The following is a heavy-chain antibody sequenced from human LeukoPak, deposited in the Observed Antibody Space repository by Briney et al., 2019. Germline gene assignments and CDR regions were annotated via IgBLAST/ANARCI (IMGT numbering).Heavy chain of an antibody. J-gene: IGHJ4*02. CDR3: ARVGTVTSFDY. CDR1: GYTLTELS. D-gene: IGHD4-11*01. V-gene: IGHV1-24*01. CDR2: FDPEDGET. Sequence: GASVKVSCKVSGYTLTELSMHWVRQAPGKGLEWMGGFDPEDGETIYAQKFQGRVTMTRNTSISTAYMELSSLRSEDTAVYYCARVGTVTSFDYWGQGTLVTVSS.